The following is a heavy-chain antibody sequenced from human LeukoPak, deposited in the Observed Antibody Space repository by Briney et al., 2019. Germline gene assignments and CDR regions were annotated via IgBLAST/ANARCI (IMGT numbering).Heavy chain of an antibody. Sequence: GRSLRLSCAASGFTFDDYAMHWVRQAPGKGLEWVSDISWNSGSIGYADSVKGRFTISRDNAKNSLYLQMNSLRAEDTALYYCAKETPLNYYDSSGPIDYWGQGTLVTVSS. CDR2: ISWNSGSI. J-gene: IGHJ4*02. CDR3: AKETPLNYYDSSGPIDY. D-gene: IGHD3-22*01. V-gene: IGHV3-9*01. CDR1: GFTFDDYA.